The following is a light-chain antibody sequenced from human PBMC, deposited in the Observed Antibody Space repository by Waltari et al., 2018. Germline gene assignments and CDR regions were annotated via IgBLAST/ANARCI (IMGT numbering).Light chain of an antibody. CDR1: QGISDW. Sequence: DIQMTQSPSTLSASVGDRVTITCRASQGISDWLAWYQQKPGKAPKLLIYDASTLESGVPSRFSGSGSGTEFTLTISSLQPDDFATYYCQQYNDWSTFGQGTKLEI. CDR2: DAS. CDR3: QQYNDWST. V-gene: IGKV1-5*01. J-gene: IGKJ2*01.